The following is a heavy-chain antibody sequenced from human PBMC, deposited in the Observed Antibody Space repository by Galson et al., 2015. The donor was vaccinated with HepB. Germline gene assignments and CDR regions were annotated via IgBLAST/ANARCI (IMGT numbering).Heavy chain of an antibody. CDR2: IKQDGSEK. CDR1: GFTFSSYW. Sequence: SLRLSCAASGFTFSSYWMSWVRQAPGKGLEWVANIKQDGSEKYYVDSVKGRITISRDNAKNSLYLQMNSLRAEDTAVYYCAREGNLNYYYYMDVWGKGTTVTVSS. V-gene: IGHV3-7*01. CDR3: AREGNLNYYYYMDV. J-gene: IGHJ6*03.